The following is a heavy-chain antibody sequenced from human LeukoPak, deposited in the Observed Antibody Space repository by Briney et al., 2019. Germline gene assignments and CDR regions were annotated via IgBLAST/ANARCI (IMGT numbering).Heavy chain of an antibody. Sequence: GRSLRLSCAASGFTFSSYGMHWVRQAPGKGLEWVAVIWYDGSNKYYADSVKGRFTISRDNSKNTLYLQMNSLRAEDTAVYYCARVHVARRSYYFDYWGQGTLVTVSS. V-gene: IGHV3-33*01. CDR3: ARVHVARRSYYFDY. D-gene: IGHD6-6*01. J-gene: IGHJ4*02. CDR2: IWYDGSNK. CDR1: GFTFSSYG.